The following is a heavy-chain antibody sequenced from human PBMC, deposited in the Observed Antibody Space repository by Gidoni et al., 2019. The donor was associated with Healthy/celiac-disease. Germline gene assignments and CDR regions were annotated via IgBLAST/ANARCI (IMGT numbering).Heavy chain of an antibody. CDR2: ISYDGSNQ. CDR1: GYTISSYG. CDR3: AKDGGSSSGYYFDY. Sequence: QGQLVESGGGVVEPERALRISCAASGYTISSYGMHWGRQAPGTGLVCVAVISYDGSNQSYADAVKGRFTISSDNSQNTLYLQMHSLRAEDTAVYYCAKDGGSSSGYYFDYWGQGTLVTVSS. J-gene: IGHJ4*02. V-gene: IGHV3-30*18. D-gene: IGHD1-26*01.